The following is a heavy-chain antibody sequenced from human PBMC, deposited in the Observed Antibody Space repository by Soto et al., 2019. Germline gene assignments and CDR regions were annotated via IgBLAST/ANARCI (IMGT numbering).Heavy chain of an antibody. CDR2: IYYSGST. CDR3: ARHQENEGSGWYHYYGMDV. Sequence: SETLSLTCTVSGGSISSSSYYWGWIRQPPGKGLEWIGSIYYSGSTYYNPSLKSRVTISVDTSKNQFSLKLSSVTAADTAVYYCARHQENEGSGWYHYYGMDVWGQGTTVTVSS. V-gene: IGHV4-39*01. D-gene: IGHD6-19*01. J-gene: IGHJ6*02. CDR1: GGSISSSSYY.